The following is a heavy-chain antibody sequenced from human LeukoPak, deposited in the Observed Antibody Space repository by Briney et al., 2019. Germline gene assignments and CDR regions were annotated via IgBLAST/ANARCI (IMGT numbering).Heavy chain of an antibody. CDR3: ATLYGDYVASDY. D-gene: IGHD4-17*01. J-gene: IGHJ4*02. V-gene: IGHV1-2*02. CDR1: GYSFTAYY. CDR2: INPNSGGT. Sequence: GASVKVSCKASGYSFTAYYIHWVRQAPGQGLEWMGWINPNSGGTNYAQKFLGRVTMTRDTSISTAYMELSWLRSDDTAVYYCATLYGDYVASDYWGQGTLVTVSS.